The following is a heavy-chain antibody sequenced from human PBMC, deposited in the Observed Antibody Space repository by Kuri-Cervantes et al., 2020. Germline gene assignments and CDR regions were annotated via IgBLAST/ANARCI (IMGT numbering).Heavy chain of an antibody. CDR1: GFTFSDYY. D-gene: IGHD3-22*01. J-gene: IGHJ4*02. Sequence: GGSLRLSCAASGFTFSDYYMSWIRQAPGKGLEWVSYISSSGSTTYYADSVKGRFTISRDNAKNSLYLQMNSLRAEDTAVYYCARSAYYYDSSGYRPWGQGTLVTSPQ. CDR2: ISSSGSTT. V-gene: IGHV3-11*01. CDR3: ARSAYYYDSSGYRP.